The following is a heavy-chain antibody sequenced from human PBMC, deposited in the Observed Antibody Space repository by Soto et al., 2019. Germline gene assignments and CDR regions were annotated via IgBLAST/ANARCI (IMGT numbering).Heavy chain of an antibody. J-gene: IGHJ3*02. Sequence: HEQLMESGGGVVQPGRSLRLSCVASGFSFSSQAMHWVRQAPGKGLEWVVAISNDGNRQLYADSVKDRFTISRDNSRNTLDLQMNNLRTEDTGVYFCARDIYSYGSVGTPDIWGQGTMVTVSS. D-gene: IGHD5-18*01. CDR1: GFSFSSQA. CDR2: ISNDGNRQ. CDR3: ARDIYSYGSVGTPDI. V-gene: IGHV3-30-3*01.